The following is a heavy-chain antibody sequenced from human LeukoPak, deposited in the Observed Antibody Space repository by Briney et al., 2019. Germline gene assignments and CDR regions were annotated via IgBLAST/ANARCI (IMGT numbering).Heavy chain of an antibody. CDR2: IFSDGNNK. V-gene: IGHV3-33*03. CDR3: AGMPPLGYCSSTSCYWGLDY. J-gene: IGHJ4*02. Sequence: PGGSLRLSSAASGFTFSSYWMSWVRQAPGKGLEWVTFIFSDGNNKYYADSVRGRFTISRDNAKKSLYLQMNSLRAEDTAVYYCAGMPPLGYCSSTSCYWGLDYRGQGTLVTVSS. CDR1: GFTFSSYW. D-gene: IGHD2-2*01.